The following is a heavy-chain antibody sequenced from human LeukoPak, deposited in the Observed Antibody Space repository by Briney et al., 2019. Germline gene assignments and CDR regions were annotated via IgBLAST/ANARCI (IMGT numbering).Heavy chain of an antibody. J-gene: IGHJ4*02. CDR2: ISDSGDFT. Sequence: GGSLRLSCAGSGFTFSSNAMSWVRRAPGKGLEWGSSISDSGDFTYYADSVKGRFTISRDNSKNTLFVQMSSLRAEDTAVYYCAKGSRQFSRDKAGPIDYWGQGTLVTVSS. CDR3: AKGSRQFSRDKAGPIDY. V-gene: IGHV3-23*01. CDR1: GFTFSSNA. D-gene: IGHD6-19*01.